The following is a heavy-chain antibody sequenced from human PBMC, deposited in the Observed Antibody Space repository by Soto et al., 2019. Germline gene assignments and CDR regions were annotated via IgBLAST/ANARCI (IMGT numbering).Heavy chain of an antibody. CDR3: SRGVDY. V-gene: IGHV4-34*01. CDR1: GVCLNSYF. Sequence: EDLSLTSEDYGVCLNSYFWSWIRQPPGKGLELIGDIDHSGSTNYHPSLKSRVTISVDTSMNQFSLKISSVADADTGVYYCSRGVDYWGQGTLVTVSS. J-gene: IGHJ4*02. CDR2: IDHSGST.